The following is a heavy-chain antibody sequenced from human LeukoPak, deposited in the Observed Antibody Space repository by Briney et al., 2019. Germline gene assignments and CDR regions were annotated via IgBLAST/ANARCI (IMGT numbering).Heavy chain of an antibody. CDR3: ARGSSGSGWGAFDI. CDR1: GGSFSGYY. D-gene: IGHD1-26*01. V-gene: IGHV4-59*01. Sequence: SETLSLTCAVYGGSFSGYYWSWIRQPPGKGLEWIGYIYYSGSTNYNPSLKSRVTISVDTSKNQFSLKLSSVTAADTAVYYCARGSSGSGWGAFDIWGQGTMVTVSS. CDR2: IYYSGST. J-gene: IGHJ3*02.